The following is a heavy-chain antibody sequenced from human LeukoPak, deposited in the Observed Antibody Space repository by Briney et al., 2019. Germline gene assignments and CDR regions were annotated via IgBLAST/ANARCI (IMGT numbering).Heavy chain of an antibody. Sequence: SETLSLTCTVSGGSISSSSYYWGWIRQPPGTGLEWIGSIYYSGSTYYNPSLKSRVTISVDTSKNQFSLKLSSVTAADTAVYYCARRRRVRGVKNYYYYYMDVWGKGTTVTISS. J-gene: IGHJ6*03. CDR1: GGSISSSSYY. V-gene: IGHV4-39*01. CDR2: IYYSGST. D-gene: IGHD3-10*01. CDR3: ARRRRVRGVKNYYYYYMDV.